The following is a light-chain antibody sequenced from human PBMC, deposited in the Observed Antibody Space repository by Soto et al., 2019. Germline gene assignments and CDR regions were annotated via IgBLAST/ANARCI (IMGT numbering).Light chain of an antibody. J-gene: IGLJ1*01. CDR3: SSYTVSSTLEGV. CDR1: SSDVGGYNY. CDR2: EVS. V-gene: IGLV2-14*01. Sequence: QSVLTQPASVSGSPGQSITISCTGTSSDVGGYNYVSWYQQHPGKAPKLMIHEVSNRPSGVSHRFSGSKSGNTASLTISGLQAEDEADYYCSSYTVSSTLEGVFGTGTKVTVL.